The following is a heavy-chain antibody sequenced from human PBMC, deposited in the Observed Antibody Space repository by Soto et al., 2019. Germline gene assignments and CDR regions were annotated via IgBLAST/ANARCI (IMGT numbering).Heavy chain of an antibody. J-gene: IGHJ6*02. CDR2: IYYSGST. CDR3: ARGKLKGYYYYGMDV. Sequence: PSETLSLTCTVSGGSISSGGYYWSWIRQHPGKGLEWIGYIYYSGSTYYNPSLKSRVTISVDTSKNQFSLKLSSVTAADTAVYYCARGKLKGYYYYGMDVWGQGTTVTVSS. CDR1: GGSISSGGYY. V-gene: IGHV4-31*03.